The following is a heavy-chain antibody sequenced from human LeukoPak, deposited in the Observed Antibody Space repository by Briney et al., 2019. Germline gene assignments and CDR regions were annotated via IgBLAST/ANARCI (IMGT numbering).Heavy chain of an antibody. CDR1: GFTFSDYY. J-gene: IGHJ6*02. Sequence: GGSLRLSCAASGFTFSDYYMSWTRQAPGKGLEWVSYISSSGSTIYYADSVKGRFTISRDNAKNSLYLQMNSLRAEDTAVYYCARSGGGPITIFGVVTKDYYYGMDVWGQGTTVTVSS. V-gene: IGHV3-11*01. D-gene: IGHD3-3*01. CDR2: ISSSGSTI. CDR3: ARSGGGPITIFGVVTKDYYYGMDV.